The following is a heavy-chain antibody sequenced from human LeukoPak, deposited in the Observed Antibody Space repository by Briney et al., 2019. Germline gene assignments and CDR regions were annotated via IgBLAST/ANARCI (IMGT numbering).Heavy chain of an antibody. J-gene: IGHJ5*02. Sequence: PSETLSLTCTVSGDSISSDYYWGWIRQPPGKGLECIGTIYHTGYTYYNPSLESRVTISVDTSKNQFSLKLSSVTAADTAVYYCARAYSSSWYFNWFDPWGQGTLVTVSS. CDR3: ARAYSSSWYFNWFDP. V-gene: IGHV4-38-2*02. D-gene: IGHD6-13*01. CDR2: IYHTGYT. CDR1: GDSISSDYY.